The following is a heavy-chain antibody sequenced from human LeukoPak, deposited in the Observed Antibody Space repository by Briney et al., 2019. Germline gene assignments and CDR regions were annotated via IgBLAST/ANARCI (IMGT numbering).Heavy chain of an antibody. J-gene: IGHJ4*02. CDR1: GYSISSGYY. V-gene: IGHV4-38-2*01. CDR2: IYHSGST. CDR3: ARLEAY. Sequence: SETLSLTCAVSGYSISSGYYWGWIRQPPGKGLGWIGSIYHSGSTYYNPSLKSRVTISVDTSKNQFSLKLSSVTAADTAVYYCARLEAYWGQGTLVTVSS.